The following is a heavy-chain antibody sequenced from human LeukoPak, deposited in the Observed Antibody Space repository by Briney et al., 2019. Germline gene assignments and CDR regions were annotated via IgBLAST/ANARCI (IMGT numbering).Heavy chain of an antibody. CDR3: ANWALGPAPTFDY. V-gene: IGHV3-30-3*01. CDR2: ISYDGSNK. CDR1: GFTFSSYA. D-gene: IGHD3-16*01. Sequence: GGSLRLSCAASGFTFSSYAMHWVRQAPGKGLEWVAVISYDGSNKYYADSVKGRFTISRDNSKNTLYLQMNSLRAEDTAVYYCANWALGPAPTFDYWGQGTLVTVSS. J-gene: IGHJ4*02.